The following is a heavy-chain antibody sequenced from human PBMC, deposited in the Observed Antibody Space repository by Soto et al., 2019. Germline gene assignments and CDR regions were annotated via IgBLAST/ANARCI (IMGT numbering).Heavy chain of an antibody. Sequence: TLSLTCTFSAGSISVGGYYWSWIRQHTGKGLEWIGYIYYSGSTYYNPSRKSRVTIPVDTSKNQFSLMLSSVPAEATAVYYCARLIAARLYFDYWGQGTLVTVSS. CDR3: ARLIAARLYFDY. CDR2: IYYSGST. D-gene: IGHD6-6*01. V-gene: IGHV4-31*03. J-gene: IGHJ4*02. CDR1: AGSISVGGYY.